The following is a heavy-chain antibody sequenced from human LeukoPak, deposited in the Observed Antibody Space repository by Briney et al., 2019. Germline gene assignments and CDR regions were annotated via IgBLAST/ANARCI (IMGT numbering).Heavy chain of an antibody. V-gene: IGHV3-7*01. J-gene: IGHJ4*02. D-gene: IGHD6-19*01. CDR2: IYQDASEL. Sequence: GGSLRLSCAASGFTFSNYWMIWVRQAPGKGLEWVAHIYQDASELYYVDSVKGRFTISRDNAKNSLYLQMTSLRDQDTALYYCARDLRSGWYYFDFWGQGTLVTVSS. CDR1: GFTFSNYW. CDR3: ARDLRSGWYYFDF.